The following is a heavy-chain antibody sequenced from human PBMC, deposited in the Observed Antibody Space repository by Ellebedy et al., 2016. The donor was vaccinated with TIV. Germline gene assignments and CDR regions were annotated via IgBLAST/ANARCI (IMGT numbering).Heavy chain of an antibody. CDR1: GFTFSRYA. D-gene: IGHD1-14*01. CDR3: VRGRSGTYIHHAFDY. V-gene: IGHV3-23*01. CDR2: ISGSGGST. J-gene: IGHJ4*02. Sequence: GESLKISCAASGFTFSRYAMSWVRQAQGTGLEWVSAISGSGGSTYYADSVKGRFTISRDNSKNTLYLQMNSLRVEETAIYYCVRGRSGTYIHHAFDYWGQGTLVTVSS.